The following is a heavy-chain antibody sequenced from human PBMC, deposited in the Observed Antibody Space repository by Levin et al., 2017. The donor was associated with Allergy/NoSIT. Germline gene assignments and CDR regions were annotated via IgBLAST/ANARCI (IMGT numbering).Heavy chain of an antibody. CDR1: GFTVSGNY. V-gene: IGHV3-53*01. CDR2: LYSGGST. J-gene: IGHJ4*02. Sequence: GGSLRLSCAASGFTVSGNYMSWVRQAPGKGLEWVSVLYSGGSTYYADSVKGRFTISRDISKNTVYLQMDNLRAEDTAVYYCARRMELAPLGYWGQGTLVTVSS. CDR3: ARRMELAPLGY. D-gene: IGHD1-7*01.